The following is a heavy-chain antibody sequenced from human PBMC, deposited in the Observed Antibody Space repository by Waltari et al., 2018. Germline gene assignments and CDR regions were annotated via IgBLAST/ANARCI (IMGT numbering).Heavy chain of an antibody. CDR3: ARGGGSSGWYTSLLWYFDL. Sequence: QVQLQESGPGLVKPSETLSLTCPVSGGSLSSYYWSWIRQPPGKGLEWIGYIYYSGSTNYNPSLKSRVTISVDTSKNQFSLKLSSVTAADTAVYYCARGGGSSGWYTSLLWYFDLWGRGTLVTVSS. CDR1: GGSLSSYY. V-gene: IGHV4-59*01. J-gene: IGHJ2*01. CDR2: IYYSGST. D-gene: IGHD6-19*01.